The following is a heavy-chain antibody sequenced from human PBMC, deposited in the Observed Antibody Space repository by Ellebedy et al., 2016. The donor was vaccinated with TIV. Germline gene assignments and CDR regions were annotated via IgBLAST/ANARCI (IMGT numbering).Heavy chain of an antibody. J-gene: IGHJ4*02. CDR3: ARGRGYSYGYGYFDY. Sequence: SETLSLTXTVSGGSISSSSYYWGWIRQPPGKGLEWIGSIYYSGSTYYNPSLKSRVTISVDTSKNQFSLKLSSVTAADTAVYYCARGRGYSYGYGYFDYWGQGTLVTVSS. CDR1: GGSISSSSYY. D-gene: IGHD5-18*01. CDR2: IYYSGST. V-gene: IGHV4-39*07.